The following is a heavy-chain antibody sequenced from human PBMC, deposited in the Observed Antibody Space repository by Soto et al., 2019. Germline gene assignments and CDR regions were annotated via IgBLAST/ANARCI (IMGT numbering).Heavy chain of an antibody. V-gene: IGHV1-69*13. CDR2: IIPIFGTA. CDR1: GGTFSSYA. D-gene: IGHD4-17*01. CDR3: ASSFGDYDYWFDP. Sequence: ASVKVSFKASGGTFSSYAISWVRQAPGQGLEWMGGIIPIFGTANYAQKLQGRVTLTAXXXXGXAXMALSSLRSEDTAVYYCASSFGDYDYWFDPWG. J-gene: IGHJ5*02.